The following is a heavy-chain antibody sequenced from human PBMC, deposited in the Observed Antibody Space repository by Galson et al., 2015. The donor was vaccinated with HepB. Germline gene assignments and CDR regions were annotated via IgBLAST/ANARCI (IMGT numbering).Heavy chain of an antibody. CDR3: ASGGGRSGYSSYGMDV. V-gene: IGHV5-10-1*01. J-gene: IGHJ6*02. CDR1: GYSFTSYW. Sequence: QSGAEVKKPGESLRISCKGSGYSFTSYWISWVRQMPGKGLEWRGRIDPSDSYTNYSPSFQGHVTISADKSISTAYLQWSSLKASDTAMYYCASGGGRSGYSSYGMDVWGQGTTVTVSS. D-gene: IGHD3-22*01. CDR2: IDPSDSYT.